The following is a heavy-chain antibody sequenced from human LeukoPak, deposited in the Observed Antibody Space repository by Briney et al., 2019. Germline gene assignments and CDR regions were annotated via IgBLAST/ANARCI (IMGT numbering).Heavy chain of an antibody. J-gene: IGHJ3*01. CDR1: GFTVSRNY. CDR2: IYSGGNT. V-gene: IGHV3-66*01. CDR3: ARSGDTVLGAFDV. Sequence: GGSLRLSCAASGFTVSRNYMSWVRQAPGKGLEWVSVIYSGGNTYYADSVKGRFTISRDNSKNTLYLQMNSLRVEDTAVYYCARSGDTVLGAFDVWGQGTMVTVSS. D-gene: IGHD3-16*01.